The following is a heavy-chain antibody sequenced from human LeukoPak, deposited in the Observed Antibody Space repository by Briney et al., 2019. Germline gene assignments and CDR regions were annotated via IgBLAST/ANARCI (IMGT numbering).Heavy chain of an antibody. CDR3: ARPRSDLYGMDV. Sequence: GGSLRLSCAAFGFIFNTYEINWVRQAPGKGLEWVSYISSSGSRIYYAGSVKGRFTISRDNAKNSPYLQMNSLRAEDTAIYYCARPRSDLYGMDVWGQGTTVIVSS. V-gene: IGHV3-48*03. CDR2: ISSSGSRI. J-gene: IGHJ6*02. CDR1: GFIFNTYE.